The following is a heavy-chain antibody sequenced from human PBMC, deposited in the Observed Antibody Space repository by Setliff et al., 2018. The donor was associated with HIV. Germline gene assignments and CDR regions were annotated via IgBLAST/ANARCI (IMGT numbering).Heavy chain of an antibody. CDR1: GGSISSHY. CDR2: IYYSGST. J-gene: IGHJ4*02. D-gene: IGHD3-22*01. V-gene: IGHV4-59*11. Sequence: PSETLSLTCTVSGGSISSHYWSWIRQPPGKGLEWIGSIYYSGSTNYNPSLKSRVTISVDTSQNQFSLKLSSVTAADTAVYYCAREGPNYYDSSGYFYWGQGTLVTVSS. CDR3: AREGPNYYDSSGYFY.